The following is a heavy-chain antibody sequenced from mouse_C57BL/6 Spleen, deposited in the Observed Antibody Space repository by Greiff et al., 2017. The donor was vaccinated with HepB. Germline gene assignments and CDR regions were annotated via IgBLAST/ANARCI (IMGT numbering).Heavy chain of an antibody. V-gene: IGHV1-19*01. Sequence: EVMLVESGPVLVKPGASVKMSCKASGYTFTDYYMNWVKQSHGKSLEWIGVINPYNGGTSYNQKFKGKATLTVDKSSSTAYMELNSLTSEDSAVYYCAREGLGRRYAMDYWGQGTSVTVSS. D-gene: IGHD4-1*01. CDR2: INPYNGGT. J-gene: IGHJ4*01. CDR1: GYTFTDYY. CDR3: AREGLGRRYAMDY.